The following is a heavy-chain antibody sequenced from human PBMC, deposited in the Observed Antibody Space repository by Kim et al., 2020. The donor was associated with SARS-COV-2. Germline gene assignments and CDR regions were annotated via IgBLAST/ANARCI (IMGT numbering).Heavy chain of an antibody. J-gene: IGHJ4*02. D-gene: IGHD2-2*01. Sequence: GGSLRPSCAASGFTFSSYSMNWVRQAPGKGLEWVSYISSSSSTIYYADSVKGRFTISRDNAKNSLYLQMNSLRDEDTAVYYCASYCSSTSCYYFDYWGQGTLVTVSS. CDR1: GFTFSSYS. CDR3: ASYCSSTSCYYFDY. CDR2: ISSSSSTI. V-gene: IGHV3-48*02.